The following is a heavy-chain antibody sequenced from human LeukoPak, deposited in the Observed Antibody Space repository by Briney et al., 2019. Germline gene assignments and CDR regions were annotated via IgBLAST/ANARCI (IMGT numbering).Heavy chain of an antibody. J-gene: IGHJ3*02. Sequence: PSETLSLTCTVSGGSISSYYWSWIRQPPGKGLEWIGYIYYSGSTNYNPSLKSRVTISVDTSKNQFSLKLSSVTAADTAVYYCARDRFVYYYDSSANEVGAFDIWGQGTMVTVSS. CDR1: GGSISSYY. D-gene: IGHD3-22*01. CDR2: IYYSGST. V-gene: IGHV4-59*01. CDR3: ARDRFVYYYDSSANEVGAFDI.